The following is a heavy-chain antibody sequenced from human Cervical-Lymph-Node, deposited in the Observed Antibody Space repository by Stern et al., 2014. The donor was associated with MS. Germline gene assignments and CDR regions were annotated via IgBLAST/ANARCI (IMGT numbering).Heavy chain of an antibody. Sequence: QVQLQESGPGLVKPSGTLSLTCAVSGGSISNTNWWGWVRQTPGMGLEWIGEIYHSGTTNFSPSLKSRVTMSVAKSKNQFSLELKSVTAADTAIYYCARVNSGYNWFDYWGQGTLVTVSS. D-gene: IGHD5-12*01. CDR3: ARVNSGYNWFDY. CDR1: GGSISNTNW. J-gene: IGHJ5*01. CDR2: IYHSGTT. V-gene: IGHV4-4*02.